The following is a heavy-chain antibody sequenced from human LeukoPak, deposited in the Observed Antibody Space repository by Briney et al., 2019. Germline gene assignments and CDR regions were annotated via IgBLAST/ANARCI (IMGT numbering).Heavy chain of an antibody. J-gene: IGHJ3*02. CDR3: ARDPREVVAYDAFDI. D-gene: IGHD2-15*01. CDR1: GGSISSSSYY. CDR2: IYYSGST. Sequence: SETLSLTCTVSGGSISSSSYYWGWIRQSPGKGLEWIGSIYYSGSTYYNPSLKSRVTISVDTSKNQFSLKLSSVTAADTAVYYCARDPREVVAYDAFDIWGQGTMVTVSS. V-gene: IGHV4-39*07.